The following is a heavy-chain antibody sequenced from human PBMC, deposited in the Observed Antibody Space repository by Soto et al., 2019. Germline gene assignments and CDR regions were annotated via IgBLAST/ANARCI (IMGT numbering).Heavy chain of an antibody. D-gene: IGHD3-9*01. CDR3: ARGGTYDILTGSLNWFDP. CDR1: GDSFTSYG. V-gene: IGHV1-18*01. CDR2: ISAYNGNT. Sequence: ASVKVSCEASGDSFTSYGISWVRQAPGQGLEWMGWISAYNGNTNYAQKLQGRVTMTTDTSTSTAYMELRSLRSDDTAVYYCARGGTYDILTGSLNWFDPWGQGTLVTVPQ. J-gene: IGHJ5*02.